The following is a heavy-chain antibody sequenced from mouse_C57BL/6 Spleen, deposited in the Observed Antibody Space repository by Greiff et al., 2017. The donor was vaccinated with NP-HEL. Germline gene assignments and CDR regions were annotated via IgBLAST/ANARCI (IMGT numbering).Heavy chain of an antibody. J-gene: IGHJ2*01. CDR3: ARPYGSSYGGFY. CDR1: GYTFTSYW. CDR2: IHPNSGST. Sequence: QVQLKQPGAELVKPGASVKLSCKASGYTFTSYWMHWVKQRPGQGLEWIGMIHPNSGSTNYNEKFKSKATLTVDKSSSTAYMQLSSLTAEDSAVYYCARPYGSSYGGFYWGQGTTLTVSS. V-gene: IGHV1-64*01. D-gene: IGHD1-1*01.